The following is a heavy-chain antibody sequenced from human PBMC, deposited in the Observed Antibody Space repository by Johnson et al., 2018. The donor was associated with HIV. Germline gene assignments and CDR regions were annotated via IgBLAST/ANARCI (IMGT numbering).Heavy chain of an antibody. CDR3: ARAGSSSDDAFDI. Sequence: VQLVESGGGVVQPGRSLRLSCAASGFTFSSYAMHWVRQAPGKGLEWVSGISWNSEKYYVDSVKGRFTISRDNAKNSLYLQMNSLRAEDTAVYYCARAGSSSDDAFDIWGQGTMVTVSS. J-gene: IGHJ3*02. CDR2: ISWNSEK. D-gene: IGHD6-6*01. V-gene: IGHV3-21*06. CDR1: GFTFSSYA.